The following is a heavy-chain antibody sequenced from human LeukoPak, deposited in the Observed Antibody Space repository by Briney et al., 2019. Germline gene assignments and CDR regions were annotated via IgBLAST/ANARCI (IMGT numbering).Heavy chain of an antibody. CDR3: AKQWLPTGTYYFDY. V-gene: IGHV3-30-3*01. D-gene: IGHD6-19*01. CDR1: GFTFSSYA. Sequence: GRSLRLSCAASGFTFSSYAMHWVRQAPGKGLEWVAVISYDGSNKYYADSVKGRFTISRDNSKNTLYLQMNSLRAEDTAVYYCAKQWLPTGTYYFDYWGQGTLVTVSS. J-gene: IGHJ4*02. CDR2: ISYDGSNK.